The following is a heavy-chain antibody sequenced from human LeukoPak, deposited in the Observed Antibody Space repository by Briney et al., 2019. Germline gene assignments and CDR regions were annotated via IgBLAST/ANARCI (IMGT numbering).Heavy chain of an antibody. Sequence: GASVKVSCKASGYTFTSYDINWVRQATGQGLEWMGWMNPNSGNTGYAQKFQGRVTMTRNTSISTAYMELSSLRSEDTAVYYCARDDYYYDSSGYYFFDYWGQGTLVTVSS. CDR1: GYTFTSYD. V-gene: IGHV1-8*01. CDR2: MNPNSGNT. D-gene: IGHD3-22*01. CDR3: ARDDYYYDSSGYYFFDY. J-gene: IGHJ4*02.